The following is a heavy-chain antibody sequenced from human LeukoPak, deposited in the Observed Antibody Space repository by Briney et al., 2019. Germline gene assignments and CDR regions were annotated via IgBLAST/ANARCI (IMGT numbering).Heavy chain of an antibody. J-gene: IGHJ4*02. V-gene: IGHV1-2*02. D-gene: IGHD2-8*01. CDR1: RYTFTCYY. Sequence: ASVKVSFKASRYTFTCYYIHWVRQAPGQGLEWLGWINPNSGGTNYAQKFQGRVTMTSDTSINTAYMELSRLRSDDTAMYYCASLNCNNGVCYNFDYWGQGTLVTVSS. CDR3: ASLNCNNGVCYNFDY. CDR2: INPNSGGT.